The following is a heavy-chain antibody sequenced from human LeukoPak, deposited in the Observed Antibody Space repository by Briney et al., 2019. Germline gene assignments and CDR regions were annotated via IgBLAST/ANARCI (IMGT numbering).Heavy chain of an antibody. CDR2: FYYSGST. V-gene: IGHV4-59*08. D-gene: IGHD6-19*01. CDR1: GGSISNYY. J-gene: IGHJ3*02. Sequence: PSETLSLTCTVSGGSISNYYWSWIRQPPGKGLDWIGYFYYSGSTNYNPSLKSRVTISVDTSKNQFSLKLSSVTAADTAVYYCARLSSGLYDAFDIWGQGTMVTVSS. CDR3: ARLSSGLYDAFDI.